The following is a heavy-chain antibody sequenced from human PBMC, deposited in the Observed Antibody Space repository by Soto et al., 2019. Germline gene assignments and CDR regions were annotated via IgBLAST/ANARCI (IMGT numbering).Heavy chain of an antibody. V-gene: IGHV3-11*06. J-gene: IGHJ4*02. CDR3: ARDSVAAAGIIAGY. D-gene: IGHD6-13*01. Sequence: GWSLRLSCASSVFTFIDYYMSWSRHAPGKGLEWVSYISSSSSYTNYADSVQGRFTISRDNAKNSPYMQMNSLRAEDTAVYYCARDSVAAAGIIAGYWGQGTLVTVSS. CDR1: VFTFIDYY. CDR2: ISSSSSYT.